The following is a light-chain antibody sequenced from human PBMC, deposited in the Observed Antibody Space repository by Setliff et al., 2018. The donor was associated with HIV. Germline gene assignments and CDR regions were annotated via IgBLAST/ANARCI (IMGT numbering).Light chain of an antibody. CDR2: QAS. CDR1: SGDVGRYNL. Sequence: VLTQPASVSGSPGQSITISRTGTSGDVGRYNLVSWYQQQPGKPPKLMIYQASKRPSGVSNRFSGSKSGDTASLTISGLQAEDEADYYCCSNTGSNTYVFGSGTKV. CDR3: CSNTGSNTYV. V-gene: IGLV2-23*01. J-gene: IGLJ1*01.